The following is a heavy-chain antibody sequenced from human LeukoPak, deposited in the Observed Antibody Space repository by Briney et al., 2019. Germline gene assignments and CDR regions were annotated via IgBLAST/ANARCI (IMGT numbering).Heavy chain of an antibody. J-gene: IGHJ4*02. Sequence: SETLSLTCTVSGGSISSYYWSWIRQPPGKGLEWIGYIYYSGSTNYNPSLKSRVTISVDTSKNQFSLKLSSVTAEDTAVYYCARAPLWFGHQFDYWGQGTLVTVSS. CDR2: IYYSGST. D-gene: IGHD3-10*01. CDR1: GGSISSYY. CDR3: ARAPLWFGHQFDY. V-gene: IGHV4-59*12.